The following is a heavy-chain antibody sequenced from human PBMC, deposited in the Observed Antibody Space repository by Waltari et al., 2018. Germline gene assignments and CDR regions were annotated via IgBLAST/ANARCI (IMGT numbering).Heavy chain of an antibody. CDR2: TNPSGGST. D-gene: IGHD3-22*01. V-gene: IGHV1-46*01. Sequence: QVQLVQSGAEVKKPGASVKVSCKASGYTFTSYYMHWVRQALGQGIEWMGITNPSGGSTSYSHKCQCRVTMTRDTSTSTVYRELSSLRSEDTAVYYCASPMTDSSGYYRGFWLPYWGQGTLVTVSS. CDR3: ASPMTDSSGYYRGFWLPY. J-gene: IGHJ4*02. CDR1: GYTFTSYY.